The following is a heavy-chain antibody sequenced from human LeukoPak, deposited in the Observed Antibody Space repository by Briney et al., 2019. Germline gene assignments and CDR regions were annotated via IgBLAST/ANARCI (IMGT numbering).Heavy chain of an antibody. CDR1: GYTFTGYY. J-gene: IGHJ3*02. V-gene: IGHV1-2*02. CDR2: INPNSGGT. D-gene: IGHD1-1*01. Sequence: ASVKVSCKASGYTFTGYYMHWVRQAPGQGLEWMGWINPNSGGTNYAQKFQGRVTMTRDTSISTAYMELSRLRSDDTAVYYCARTRKLISRVFDIWGQGKTVTVSS. CDR3: ARTRKLISRVFDI.